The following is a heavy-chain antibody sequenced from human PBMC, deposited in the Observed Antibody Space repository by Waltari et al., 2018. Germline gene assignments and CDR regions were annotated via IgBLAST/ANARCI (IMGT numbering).Heavy chain of an antibody. Sequence: QVQLQESGPGLVKPSETLSLTCTVSGGSMSAFYWNWIRQSPEKGLEWLACVSHIGDKYYNPSFSSRVTISVDTSKNQFSLQLKSVTAADTAVYYCARHSITVRRNGRDVWGQGATVTVSS. CDR3: ARHSITVRRNGRDV. V-gene: IGHV4-59*08. CDR2: VSHIGDK. J-gene: IGHJ6*02. CDR1: GGSMSAFY. D-gene: IGHD2-8*01.